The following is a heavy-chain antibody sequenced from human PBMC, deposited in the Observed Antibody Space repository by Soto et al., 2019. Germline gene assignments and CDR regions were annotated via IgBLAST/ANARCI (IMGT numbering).Heavy chain of an antibody. CDR3: ARDQGVDSSGWYYYYYGMDF. CDR1: GDTIGTGGYT. V-gene: IGHV4-30-2*01. CDR2: TYHSRNP. Sequence: SETLSLTCDVSGDTIGTGGYTWAWIRHPPGKALEWIGHTYHSRNPYYNPSLKSRVIISVDRSKNQFSLKVRSVTAADTAVYYCARDQGVDSSGWYYYYYGMDFWGQGTPVTVSS. J-gene: IGHJ6*02. D-gene: IGHD6-19*01.